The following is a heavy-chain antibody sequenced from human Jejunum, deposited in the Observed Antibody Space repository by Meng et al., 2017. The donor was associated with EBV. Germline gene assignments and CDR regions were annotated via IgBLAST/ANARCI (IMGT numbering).Heavy chain of an antibody. CDR3: AREGLVGDLRYFDL. J-gene: IGHJ2*01. CDR1: AYPFAGYY. CDR2: INPNSGGA. Sequence: QVLRVEAGAEVKKPGASGKVSCKASAYPFAGYYMHWVRQAPGQGLEWMGRINPNSGGANYAQKFQGKVTMTRDTSISTAYMELSRLRSDDTAVYYCAREGLVGDLRYFDLWGRGTLVTVSS. V-gene: IGHV1-2*06. D-gene: IGHD3-16*01.